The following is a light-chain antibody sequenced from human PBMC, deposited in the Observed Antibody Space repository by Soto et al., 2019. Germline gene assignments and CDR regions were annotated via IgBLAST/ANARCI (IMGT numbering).Light chain of an antibody. Sequence: QSALTQPPSASGSPGQSVTISCTGTSSDVGYYNYVSWYQQHPGKAPKVMIYDITKRPSGVPDRFSGSKSGNTASLTVSGLQAEDEADYYCSSYAGSNSYVFGSGTKVTVL. CDR1: SSDVGYYNY. CDR3: SSYAGSNSYV. CDR2: DIT. V-gene: IGLV2-8*01. J-gene: IGLJ1*01.